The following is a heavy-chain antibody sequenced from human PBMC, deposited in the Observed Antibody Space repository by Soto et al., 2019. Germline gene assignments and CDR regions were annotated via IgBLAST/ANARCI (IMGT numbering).Heavy chain of an antibody. CDR2: IIPLFGTP. D-gene: IGHD2-21*01. Sequence: QVQLVQSGAEVKKPGSSLKVSCKTSGVTFSTSGISWVRQGPGQGLEWMGGIIPLFGTPKYARKFQGRVSITADDSATTTYLELSGLSSDDTAIYYCARVSPSSCGGGNCYRLDSYFDSWGQGSQVVVSS. V-gene: IGHV1-69*01. CDR3: ARVSPSSCGGGNCYRLDSYFDS. J-gene: IGHJ4*03. CDR1: GVTFSTSG.